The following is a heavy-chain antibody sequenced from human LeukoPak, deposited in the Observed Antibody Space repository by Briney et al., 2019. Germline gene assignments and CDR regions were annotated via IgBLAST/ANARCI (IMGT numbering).Heavy chain of an antibody. CDR2: IWYDGSNK. CDR3: ARGIAAGLDY. D-gene: IGHD6-13*01. Sequence: PGGSLRLSCAASGFTFSSYGMHWVRQAPGKRLEWVAVIWYDGSNKYYADSVKGRFTISRDNSKNTLYLQMNSLRAEDTAVYYCARGIAAGLDYWGQGTLVTVSS. CDR1: GFTFSSYG. J-gene: IGHJ4*02. V-gene: IGHV3-30*19.